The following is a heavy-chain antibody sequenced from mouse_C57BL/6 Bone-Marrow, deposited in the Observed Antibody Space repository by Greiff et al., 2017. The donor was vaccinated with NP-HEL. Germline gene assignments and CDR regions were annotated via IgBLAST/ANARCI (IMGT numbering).Heavy chain of an antibody. CDR1: FYSFIISF. CDR3: AGPHV. Sequence: VHPAASLPSLFPPFASFNISFHSSFYSFIISFINFFNHIPVKGLEWIGRIYPGDGDTNYNGKFKGKATLTADKSSSTAYMQLSSLTSEDSAVYFCAGPHVWGTGTTVTVSS. V-gene: IGHV1-82*01. J-gene: IGHJ1*03. CDR2: IYPGDGDT.